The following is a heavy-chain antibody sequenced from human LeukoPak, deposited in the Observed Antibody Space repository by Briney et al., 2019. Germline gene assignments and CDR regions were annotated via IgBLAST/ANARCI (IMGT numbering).Heavy chain of an antibody. V-gene: IGHV3-23*01. J-gene: IGHJ4*02. CDR1: GFTFSSYA. Sequence: GGSLRLSCAASGFTFSSYAMSWVRQAPGKGLEWVSAISGSGGSTYYADSVKGRFTISRDNSKNTLYLQMNSLRAEDTAVYYCAKSYSSSWSGGPYYFDYWGQGTLVTVSS. CDR3: AKSYSSSWSGGPYYFDY. CDR2: ISGSGGST. D-gene: IGHD6-13*01.